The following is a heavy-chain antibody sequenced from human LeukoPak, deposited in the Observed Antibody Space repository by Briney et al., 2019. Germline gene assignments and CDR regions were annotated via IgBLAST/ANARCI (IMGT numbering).Heavy chain of an antibody. V-gene: IGHV3-23*01. Sequence: GGSLRLSCAASGFTFNNYAMSWVRQAPGKGLEWVSVINGGGSNTYYADSVKGRFTISGDNAKNTLYLQMNSLSAEDTAIDNCAKWGGRLGSDNYYGIYVWGQGTTVTVTS. CDR2: INGGGSNT. CDR1: GFTFNNYA. CDR3: AKWGGRLGSDNYYGIYV. D-gene: IGHD2-15*01. J-gene: IGHJ6*02.